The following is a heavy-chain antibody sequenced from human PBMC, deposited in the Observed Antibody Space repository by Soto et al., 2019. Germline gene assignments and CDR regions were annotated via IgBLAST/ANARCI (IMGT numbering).Heavy chain of an antibody. CDR2: ISGSGGST. CDR3: EITQYDFWSGGGMDV. CDR1: GFTFSSYA. V-gene: IGHV3-23*01. Sequence: GGSLRLSCAACGFTFSSYAMSWVRQAPGKGLEWVSAISGSGGSTYYADSVKGRFTISRDNSKNTLYLQMNSLRAEDTAVYYCEITQYDFWSGGGMDVWGQGTTVTVSS. D-gene: IGHD3-3*01. J-gene: IGHJ6*02.